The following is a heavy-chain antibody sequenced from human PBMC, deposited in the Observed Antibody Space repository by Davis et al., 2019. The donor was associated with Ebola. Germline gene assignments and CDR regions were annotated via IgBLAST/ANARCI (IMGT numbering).Heavy chain of an antibody. J-gene: IGHJ4*02. CDR1: GFTFSSYG. CDR2: IWYDGSNK. V-gene: IGHV3-33*01. CDR3: AREGLGMITFGGVIVKPSFDY. Sequence: GESLKISCAASGFTFSSYGMHWVRQAPGKGLEWVAVIWYDGSNKYYADSVKGRFTISRDNPKNTLYLQMNSLRDEDTAVYYCAREGLGMITFGGVIVKPSFDYWGQGTLVTVSS. D-gene: IGHD3-16*02.